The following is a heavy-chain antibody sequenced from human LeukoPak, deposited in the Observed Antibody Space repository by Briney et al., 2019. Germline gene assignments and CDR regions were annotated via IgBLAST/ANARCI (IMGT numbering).Heavy chain of an antibody. J-gene: IGHJ4*02. D-gene: IGHD2/OR15-2a*01. CDR3: AKGVSSWGNLDN. CDR2: TRSNADNK. CDR1: GFTSSSYG. V-gene: IGHV3-30*02. Sequence: PGGSLRLSCAASGFTSSSYGMYWVRQAPDKGLEWVAFTRSNADNKYYPDSVRGRFTISRDNPKNTLYLQMNSLRVEDTAVYFCAKGVSSWGNLDNWGQGTLVTVSS.